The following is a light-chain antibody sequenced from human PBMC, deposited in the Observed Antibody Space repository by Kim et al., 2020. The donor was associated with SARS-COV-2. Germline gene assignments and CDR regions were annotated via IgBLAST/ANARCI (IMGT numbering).Light chain of an antibody. V-gene: IGKV1D-8*01. CDR1: PGISST. CDR3: LQYYSLPWT. Sequence: TINGRMSPGISSTLASLPLHHAIATALLTAAASPRATGIPSRFSGSGSGTDFTLTISRLESEDFATYYCLQYYSLPWTFGQGTKVDIK. CDR2: AAS. J-gene: IGKJ1*01.